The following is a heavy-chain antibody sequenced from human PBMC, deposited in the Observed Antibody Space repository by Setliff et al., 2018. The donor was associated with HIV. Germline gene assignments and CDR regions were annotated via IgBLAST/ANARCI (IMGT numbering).Heavy chain of an antibody. CDR2: INSDGSTT. CDR3: AKNTPSIINYPYYYYMDV. CDR1: GFTFSDYW. V-gene: IGHV3-74*01. D-gene: IGHD1-7*01. Sequence: GGSLRLSCAASGFTFSDYWMHWVRQVPGKGLVWVSRINSDGSTTNYADSVRGRFTISRDNAKNTLYLQMNSLRAEDTAVYYCAKNTPSIINYPYYYYMDVWGKGTTVTVSS. J-gene: IGHJ6*03.